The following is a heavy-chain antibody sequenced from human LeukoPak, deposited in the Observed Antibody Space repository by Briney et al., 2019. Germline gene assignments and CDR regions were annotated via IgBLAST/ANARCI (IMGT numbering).Heavy chain of an antibody. CDR3: ASRPVRGGPNWFDS. V-gene: IGHV4-39*01. Sequence: PSETLSLTCTVSGTPISSSSYYWGWIRQPPGKGLWWTGSMYISGSTYYDPTLNRRVTIPVATSNNKFIRKLSSVTTADTAVDSSASRPVRGGPNWFDSWGQGTLVTVSS. CDR2: MYISGST. D-gene: IGHD3-10*01. J-gene: IGHJ5*01. CDR1: GTPISSSSYY.